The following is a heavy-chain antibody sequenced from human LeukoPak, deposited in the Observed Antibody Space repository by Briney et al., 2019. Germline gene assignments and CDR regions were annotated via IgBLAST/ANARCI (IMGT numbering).Heavy chain of an antibody. CDR3: TRNTVAAAGDD. D-gene: IGHD6-13*01. Sequence: GGSLRLSCAASGFTFDDYGMSWVRQAPGKGLEWVSGINWNGGSTGYADSVKGRFTISRDNAKNSLYLQMNSLRAEDTALYYCTRNTVAAAGDDWGQGTLVTVSS. J-gene: IGHJ4*02. CDR1: GFTFDDYG. CDR2: INWNGGST. V-gene: IGHV3-20*04.